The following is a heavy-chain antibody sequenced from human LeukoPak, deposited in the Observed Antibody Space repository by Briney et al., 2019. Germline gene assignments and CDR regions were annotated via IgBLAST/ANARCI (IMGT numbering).Heavy chain of an antibody. D-gene: IGHD3-22*01. CDR1: GGSFSGYY. Sequence: SETLSLTCAVYGGSFSGYYWSWIRQPPGKGLEWIGEINHSGSTNYTPSLKSRVTISVDTSKNQFSLKLSSVTAADTAVYYCAATYYYDSSGYFYFDYWGQGTLVTVSS. CDR2: INHSGST. J-gene: IGHJ4*02. V-gene: IGHV4-34*01. CDR3: AATYYYDSSGYFYFDY.